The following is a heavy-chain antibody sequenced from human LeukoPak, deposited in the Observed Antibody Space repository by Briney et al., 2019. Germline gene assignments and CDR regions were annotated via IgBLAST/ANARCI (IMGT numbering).Heavy chain of an antibody. D-gene: IGHD3-10*01. CDR2: ISSSSSYI. V-gene: IGHV3-21*01. CDR3: ARALFAGAFYGMDV. J-gene: IGHJ6*02. Sequence: GGSLRLSCAASGFTFSSYSMNWVRQAPGKGLEWVSSISSSSSYIYYADSVKGRFTISRDNSKNTMYLQMNSLRAEDTAVYYCARALFAGAFYGMDVWGQGTTVTVSS. CDR1: GFTFSSYS.